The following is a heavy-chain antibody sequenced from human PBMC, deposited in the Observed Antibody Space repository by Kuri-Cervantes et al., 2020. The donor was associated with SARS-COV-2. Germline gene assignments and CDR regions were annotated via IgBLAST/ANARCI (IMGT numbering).Heavy chain of an antibody. Sequence: GESLKISCAASGFPFNTYTMNWVRQAPGKGLEWVSSISSSGNYVYYADSVTGRFTISRDNSKNTLYLQMNSLRAEDTAVYYCARDNSGSYYGAFDIWGQGTMVTVSS. CDR2: ISSSGNYV. CDR3: ARDNSGSYYGAFDI. CDR1: GFPFNTYT. V-gene: IGHV3-21*01. D-gene: IGHD1-26*01. J-gene: IGHJ3*02.